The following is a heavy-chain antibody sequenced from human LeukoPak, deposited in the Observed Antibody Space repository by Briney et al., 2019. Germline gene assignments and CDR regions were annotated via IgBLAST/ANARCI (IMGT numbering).Heavy chain of an antibody. Sequence: HTGGSLRLSCAASGFTFSSYAMSWVRQAPGKGLEWVSAISGSGGSTYYADSVKGRFTISRDNSKNTLYLQMNSLRAEDTAVYYCAKDLNVYCGGDCYSQPDYWGQGTLVTASS. CDR2: ISGSGGST. CDR3: AKDLNVYCGGDCYSQPDY. CDR1: GFTFSSYA. J-gene: IGHJ4*02. D-gene: IGHD2-21*02. V-gene: IGHV3-23*01.